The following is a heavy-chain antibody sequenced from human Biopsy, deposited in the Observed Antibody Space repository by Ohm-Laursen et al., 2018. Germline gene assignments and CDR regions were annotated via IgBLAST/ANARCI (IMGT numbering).Heavy chain of an antibody. CDR2: IYPGGST. CDR3: ASVVLGPTNDAFDL. CDR1: GGNINTYY. V-gene: IGHV4-4*07. D-gene: IGHD3-22*01. J-gene: IGHJ3*01. Sequence: SRTLSLTCNGSGGNINTYYWSWIRQPAGQGLEWIGRIYPGGSTNYNPSLKSRVTMSVDTSKKPLSLRLRSVTAADTAMYYCASVVLGPTNDAFDLWGQGTMVVVSS.